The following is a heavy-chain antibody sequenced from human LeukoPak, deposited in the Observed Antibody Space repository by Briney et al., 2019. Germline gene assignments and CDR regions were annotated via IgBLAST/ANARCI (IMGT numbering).Heavy chain of an antibody. D-gene: IGHD3-22*01. CDR3: AKEYREDYYDSSDDAFDI. V-gene: IGHV1-18*01. CDR2: ISAYNGNT. J-gene: IGHJ3*02. CDR1: GYTFTSYG. Sequence: GASVKVSCKASGYTFTSYGISWVRQAPGQGLEWMGWISAYNGNTSYAQKLQGRVTMTTDTSTSTAYMELRSLRSDDTAVYYCAKEYREDYYDSSDDAFDIWGQGTMVTVSS.